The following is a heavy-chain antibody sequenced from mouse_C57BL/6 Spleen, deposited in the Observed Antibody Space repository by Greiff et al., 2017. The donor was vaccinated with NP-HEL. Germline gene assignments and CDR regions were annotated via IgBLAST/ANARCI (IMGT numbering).Heavy chain of an antibody. CDR3: ARGGYYDPFFDD. J-gene: IGHJ2*01. CDR2: ILSGSGST. CDR1: GYTFTGYW. D-gene: IGHD2-4*01. V-gene: IGHV1-9*01. Sequence: QVQLQQSGAELMKPGASVKLSCKATGYTFTGYWIEWVKQRPGHGLEWIGEILSGSGSTNYNEKFKGKATFTADTSSNTVYMQLSSLTTADSAIYYCARGGYYDPFFDDWGQGTTLTVSS.